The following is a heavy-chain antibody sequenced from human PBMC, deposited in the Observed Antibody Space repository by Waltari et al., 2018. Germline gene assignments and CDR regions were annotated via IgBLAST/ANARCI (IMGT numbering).Heavy chain of an antibody. CDR3: ARARPRRSGTGYFDY. Sequence: QVQLQQWGAGLLKPSETLSLTCAVYGGSFSGYYWSWIRQPPGKGLEWIGEINHSGSTNYNPSLKSRVTISVDTSKNQFSLKLSSVTAADTAVYYCARARPRRSGTGYFDYWGQGTLVTVSS. J-gene: IGHJ4*02. D-gene: IGHD6-19*01. V-gene: IGHV4-34*01. CDR1: GGSFSGYY. CDR2: INHSGST.